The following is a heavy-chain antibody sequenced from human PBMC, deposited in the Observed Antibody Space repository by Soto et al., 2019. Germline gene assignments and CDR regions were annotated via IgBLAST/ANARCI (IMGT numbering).Heavy chain of an antibody. CDR2: ITSSGGGT. V-gene: IGHV3-23*01. D-gene: IGHD4-17*01. CDR1: GFTFSAYV. J-gene: IGHJ6*02. CDR3: VRRSTVSYYAVDV. Sequence: GGSLRLSCAASGFTFSAYVMSWVRQAPGKGLEWVSSITSSGGGTYYADSVKGRFTVSRDNSKNTVYLQMNSLRDEDTAVYYCVRRSTVSYYAVDVWGQGTTVTVSS.